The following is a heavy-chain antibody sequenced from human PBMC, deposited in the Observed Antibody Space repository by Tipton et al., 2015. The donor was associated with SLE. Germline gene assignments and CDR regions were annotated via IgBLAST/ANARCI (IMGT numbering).Heavy chain of an antibody. J-gene: IGHJ3*02. CDR3: ARTVRREMATGPAFDI. V-gene: IGHV4-38-2*02. Sequence: TLSLTCTVSGYSISSGYYWGWIRQPPGKGLEWIGYIYYSGSTNYNPSLKSRVTISVDTSKNQFSLKLSSVTAADTAVYYCARTVRREMATGPAFDIWGQGTMVTVSS. D-gene: IGHD5-24*01. CDR2: IYYSGST. CDR1: GYSISSGYY.